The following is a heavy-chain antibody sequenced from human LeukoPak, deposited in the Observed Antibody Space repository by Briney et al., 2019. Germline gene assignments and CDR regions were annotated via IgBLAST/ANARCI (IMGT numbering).Heavy chain of an antibody. D-gene: IGHD2-2*01. CDR2: ISDDGGST. CDR3: AAGKDIVVVPAALSPFDP. CDR1: GFTFSSYA. J-gene: IGHJ5*02. Sequence: GGSLRLSCAASGFTFSSYAMSWVRQAPGRGLEWVSAISDDGGSTYYADSVKGRYTISRDNSKNTLYLQMNSLRAEDTAVYYCAAGKDIVVVPAALSPFDPWGQGTLVTVSS. V-gene: IGHV3-23*01.